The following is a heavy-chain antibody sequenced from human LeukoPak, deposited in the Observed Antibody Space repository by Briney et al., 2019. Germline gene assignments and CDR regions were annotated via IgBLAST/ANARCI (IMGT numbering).Heavy chain of an antibody. Sequence: GSSLRLSCETSGFTIRNFAMSWVRQAPGKGLEWVSSIESSGSGGETDYADSVKGRFTISRDNSKSTLFLQMNSLRVEDTAIYYCAKRTDNWNIGGPFDYWGQGTLVTVSS. CDR2: IESSGSGGET. D-gene: IGHD1-20*01. V-gene: IGHV3-23*01. CDR1: GFTIRNFA. J-gene: IGHJ4*02. CDR3: AKRTDNWNIGGPFDY.